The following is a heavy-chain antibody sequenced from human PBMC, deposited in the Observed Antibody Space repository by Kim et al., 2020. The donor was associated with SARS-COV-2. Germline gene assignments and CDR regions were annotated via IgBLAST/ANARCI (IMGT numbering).Heavy chain of an antibody. Sequence: ASVKVSCKASGYTFTNYYVHWVRQAPGQGLEWVGAINPSGGITNYAQKFQGRVTMTTDTSASTIYMELNSLTSEDTALYYCAREGMIFGVLMGLDHWGQGTLVTVSS. J-gene: IGHJ4*02. V-gene: IGHV1-46*01. CDR1: GYTFTNYY. CDR2: INPSGGIT. CDR3: AREGMIFGVLMGLDH. D-gene: IGHD3-3*01.